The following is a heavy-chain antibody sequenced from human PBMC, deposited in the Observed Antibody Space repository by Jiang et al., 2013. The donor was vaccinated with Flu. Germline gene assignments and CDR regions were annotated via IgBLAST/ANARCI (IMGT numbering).Heavy chain of an antibody. CDR2: IYPGDSDT. CDR3: ARQYSSSSEDY. J-gene: IGHJ4*02. Sequence: IIYPGDSDTRYSPSFQGQVTISADKSISTAYLQWSSLKASDTAMYYCARQYSSSSEDYWGQGTLVTVSS. V-gene: IGHV5-51*01. D-gene: IGHD6-6*01.